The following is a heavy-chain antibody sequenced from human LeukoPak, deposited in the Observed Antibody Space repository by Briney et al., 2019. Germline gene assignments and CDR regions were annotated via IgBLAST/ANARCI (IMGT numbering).Heavy chain of an antibody. CDR2: IFHTGST. J-gene: IGHJ5*02. Sequence: PSQTLSLTCAVSGGSISSGDYSWSWIRQPPGKGPEWMGYIFHTGSTYYNPSLKSRVTISVDTSKNQFSLKLSSVTAADTAVYYCARGEGASGSSSWYSLKFNWFDPWGQGTLVTVSS. CDR1: GGSISSGDYS. D-gene: IGHD6-13*01. V-gene: IGHV4-30-2*01. CDR3: ARGEGASGSSSWYSLKFNWFDP.